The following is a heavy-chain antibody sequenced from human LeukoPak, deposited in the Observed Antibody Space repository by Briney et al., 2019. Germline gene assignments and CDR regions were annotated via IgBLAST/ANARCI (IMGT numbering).Heavy chain of an antibody. Sequence: GGSLRLSCAASGFTFDDYGMSWVRQAPGKGLEWVSGINWNGGSTAYADSVKGRFTISRDNAKNSLYLQMNSLRAEDTAVYYCAREGGDYGDYVYYYYYMDVWGKGTTVTVSS. CDR2: INWNGGST. V-gene: IGHV3-20*04. CDR3: AREGGDYGDYVYYYYYMDV. D-gene: IGHD4-17*01. J-gene: IGHJ6*03. CDR1: GFTFDDYG.